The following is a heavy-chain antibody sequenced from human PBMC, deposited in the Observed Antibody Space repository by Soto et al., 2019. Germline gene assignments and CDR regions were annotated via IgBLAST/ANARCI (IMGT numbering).Heavy chain of an antibody. V-gene: IGHV1-69*13. CDR2: IIPIFGTA. D-gene: IGHD3-3*01. CDR3: ASHPPISGITTFGVYSMYYYGMDV. CDR1: GGTFSSYA. J-gene: IGHJ6*02. Sequence: ASVKVSCKASGGTFSSYAISWVRQAPGQGLEWMGGIIPIFGTADYAQKFQGRVTITADESTSTAYMELSSLRSEDTAVYYCASHPPISGITTFGVYSMYYYGMDVWGQGTTVTVSS.